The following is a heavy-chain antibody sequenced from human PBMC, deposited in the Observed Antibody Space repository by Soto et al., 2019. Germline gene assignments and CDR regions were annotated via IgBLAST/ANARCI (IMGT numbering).Heavy chain of an antibody. CDR1: GGSFSSSGYY. CDR2: ILYSGTA. CDR3: ARRLVVDRGSYYSAMDA. D-gene: IGHD6-6*01. V-gene: IGHV4-30-4*08. Sequence: QVQLQESGPGLVKPSQSLSLTCSVSGGSFSSSGYYWSWIRQPPGKGLEWIGYILYSGTAYYNPSLKSRVTISIGTSKYQFPLGLTSVPAADTAVYYWARRLVVDRGSYYSAMDAWGQGTTVTVSS. J-gene: IGHJ6*02.